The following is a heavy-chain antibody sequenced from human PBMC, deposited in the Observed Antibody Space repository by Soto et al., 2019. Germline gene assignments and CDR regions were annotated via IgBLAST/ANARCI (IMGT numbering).Heavy chain of an antibody. Sequence: EVQLVESGGGLVKPGGSLRLSCAASGFTFSNAWMSWVRQAPGKGLEWGGRLKSKTDGGTPDYAAPVKGRFTNSRNDPNHTLYLQMNRLKCEYTAVYYCTTDPDIAVAGTYWGQGTLVTVSS. CDR3: TTDPDIAVAGTY. V-gene: IGHV3-15*01. CDR2: LKSKTDGGTP. D-gene: IGHD6-19*01. J-gene: IGHJ4*02. CDR1: GFTFSNAW.